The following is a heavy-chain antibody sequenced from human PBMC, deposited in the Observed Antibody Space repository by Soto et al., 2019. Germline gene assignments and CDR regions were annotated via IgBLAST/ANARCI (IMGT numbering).Heavy chain of an antibody. CDR3: ARIPLPGIAVAGTSDY. Sequence: ASVKVSCKASGYTFTGYYMHWVRQAPGQGLEWMGWINPNSGGTNYAQKFQGRVTMTRDTSISTAYMELNRLRSDDTAVYYCARIPLPGIAVAGTSDYWGQGTLVPVSS. CDR2: INPNSGGT. J-gene: IGHJ4*02. CDR1: GYTFTGYY. D-gene: IGHD6-19*01. V-gene: IGHV1-2*02.